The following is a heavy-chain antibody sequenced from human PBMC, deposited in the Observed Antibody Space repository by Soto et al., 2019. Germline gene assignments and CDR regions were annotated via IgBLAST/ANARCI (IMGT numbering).Heavy chain of an antibody. Sequence: QITLNESGPALVKPTQTLTLTCTFSGFSLNTRDVGVGWIRQPPGKALEWLGVVYWDDDKTYSPSLKSRLTITQDTPNNHVVRRMTNLHPVDTAAYYCAHCRGGVASVWGQGTLVTVSS. V-gene: IGHV2-5*02. CDR1: GFSLNTRDVG. CDR2: VYWDDDK. D-gene: IGHD3-16*01. J-gene: IGHJ4*02. CDR3: AHCRGGVASV.